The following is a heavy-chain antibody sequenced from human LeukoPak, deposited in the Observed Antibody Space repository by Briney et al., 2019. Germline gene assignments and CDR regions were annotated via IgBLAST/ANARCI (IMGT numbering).Heavy chain of an antibody. CDR3: ARDGGKYQLLGGFDY. J-gene: IGHJ4*02. CDR1: GFTFSSYA. Sequence: PGRSLRLSCAASGFTFSSYAMHWVRQAPGKGLEWVAVISYDGSNKYYADSVKGRFTISRDNSKNTLYLQMNSLRAEDTAVYYCARDGGKYQLLGGFDYWGQGTLVTVSS. D-gene: IGHD2-2*01. CDR2: ISYDGSNK. V-gene: IGHV3-30-3*01.